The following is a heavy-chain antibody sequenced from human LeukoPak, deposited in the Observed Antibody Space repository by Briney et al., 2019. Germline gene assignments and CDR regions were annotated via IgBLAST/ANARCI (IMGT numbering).Heavy chain of an antibody. Sequence: GGSLRLSCAASGFTFSSYWMHWVRQAPGKGLVWVSRINSDGSSTSYADSVKGRFTISRDNAKNTLYLQMNSLRAEDTAVYYCARGNYDFWSGYPLWYYYYVDVWGKGTTVTISS. CDR1: GFTFSSYW. CDR2: INSDGSST. D-gene: IGHD3-3*01. J-gene: IGHJ6*03. CDR3: ARGNYDFWSGYPLWYYYYVDV. V-gene: IGHV3-74*01.